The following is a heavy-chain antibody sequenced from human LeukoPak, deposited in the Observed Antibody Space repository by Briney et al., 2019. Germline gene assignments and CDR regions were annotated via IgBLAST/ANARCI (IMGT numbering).Heavy chain of an antibody. J-gene: IGHJ3*02. Sequence: PGGSLRLSCAASGFTFSSYWMHWVRQAPGKGLVWVSRINSDGSSTSYADSVKGRFTISRDNAKNSLYLQMNSLRAEDTALYYCARAGYYDSSGYSEEAFDIWGQGTMVTVSS. D-gene: IGHD3-22*01. CDR1: GFTFSSYW. V-gene: IGHV3-74*01. CDR3: ARAGYYDSSGYSEEAFDI. CDR2: INSDGSST.